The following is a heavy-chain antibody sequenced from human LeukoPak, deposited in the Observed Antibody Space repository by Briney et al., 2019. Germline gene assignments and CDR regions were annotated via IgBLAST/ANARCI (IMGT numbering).Heavy chain of an antibody. CDR2: IYYSGST. CDR1: GGSISSYY. CDR3: ARPSSGWAPGAFDI. J-gene: IGHJ3*02. D-gene: IGHD6-19*01. Sequence: PSETLSLTCTVSGGSISSYYWSWIRQPPGKGLEWIGYIYYSGSTNYNPSLKSRVTISVDTSKNQFSLKLSSVTAADTAVYYCARPSSGWAPGAFDIWGQGTMVTVSS. V-gene: IGHV4-59*08.